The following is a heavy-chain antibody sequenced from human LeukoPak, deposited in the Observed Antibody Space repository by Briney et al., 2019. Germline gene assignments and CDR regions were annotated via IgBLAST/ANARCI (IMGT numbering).Heavy chain of an antibody. CDR1: GGTFSSYA. V-gene: IGHV1-69*05. Sequence: EASVKVSCKASGGTFSSYAISWVRQAPGQGREWMGRIIPIFGTANYAQKFHGRVTSTTDEPTSTAYMELSSLRSEDTAVYYCARGVGGIVATIKRYGEPYYFDYWGQGTLVTVSS. CDR2: IIPIFGTA. D-gene: IGHD5-12*01. J-gene: IGHJ4*02. CDR3: ARGVGGIVATIKRYGEPYYFDY.